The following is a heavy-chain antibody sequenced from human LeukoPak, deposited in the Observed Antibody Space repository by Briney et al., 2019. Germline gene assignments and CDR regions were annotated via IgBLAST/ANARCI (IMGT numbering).Heavy chain of an antibody. CDR3: ARVLLRVNWNFPTWFDP. CDR2: ISAYNGNT. D-gene: IGHD1-1*01. J-gene: IGHJ5*02. CDR1: GYTFTSYG. Sequence: GASVKVSCKASGYTFTSYGISWVRQAPGQGLEWMGWISAYNGNTNYAQKLQGRVTMTTDTSTSTAYMDLRSLTSDDTAVYYCARVLLRVNWNFPTWFDPWGQGTRVTVSS. V-gene: IGHV1-18*01.